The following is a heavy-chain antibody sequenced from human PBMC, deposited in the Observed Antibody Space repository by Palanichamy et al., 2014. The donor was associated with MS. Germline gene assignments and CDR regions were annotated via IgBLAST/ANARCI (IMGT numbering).Heavy chain of an antibody. V-gene: IGHV3-66*01. J-gene: IGHJ2*01. CDR2: IYSGGST. CDR1: GFTVSSNY. CDR3: ARDRLFYDSSYFDL. D-gene: IGHD3-22*01. Sequence: EVQLVESGGGLVQPGWSLRLSCAASGFTVSSNYMSWVRQAPGKGLEWVSVIYSGGSTYYADSVKGRFTISRDNSKNTLYLQMNSLRAEDTAVYYCARDRLFYDSSYFDLWGRGTLVTVSS.